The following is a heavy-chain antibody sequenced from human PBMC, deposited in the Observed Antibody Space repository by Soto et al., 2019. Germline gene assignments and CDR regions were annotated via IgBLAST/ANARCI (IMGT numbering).Heavy chain of an antibody. CDR3: AGGAAAQTGGYFQH. V-gene: IGHV3-30-3*01. CDR1: GFTFSSYA. Sequence: QVQLVESGGGVVQPGRFLRLSCAASGFTFSSYAMHWVRQAPGKGLEWVAVISYDGSNKYYADSVKGRFTISRDNSKNTLYLQMNSLRAEDTAVYYCAGGAAAQTGGYFQHWGQGTLVTVSS. D-gene: IGHD6-13*01. CDR2: ISYDGSNK. J-gene: IGHJ1*01.